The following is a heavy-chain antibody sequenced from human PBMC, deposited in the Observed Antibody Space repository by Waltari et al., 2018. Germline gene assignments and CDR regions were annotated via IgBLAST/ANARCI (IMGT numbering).Heavy chain of an antibody. J-gene: IGHJ4*02. CDR2: VQRSGRT. V-gene: IGHV4-4*02. Sequence: QLQLQESGPGLVKPSGTLSLTCAFPGDSMSSTDWWSWVRQSPGKGLEWIGQVQRSGRTNYNPSFASRVTVSIDTSTNQFSLKVTSATAADTAVYFCARDRGRGIYLDSWGQGTLVTVSP. CDR1: GDSMSSTDW. D-gene: IGHD2-15*01. CDR3: ARDRGRGIYLDS.